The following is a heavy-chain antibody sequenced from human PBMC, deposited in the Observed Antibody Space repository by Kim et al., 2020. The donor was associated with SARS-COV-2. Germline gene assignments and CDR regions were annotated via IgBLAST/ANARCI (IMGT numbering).Heavy chain of an antibody. CDR2: ISSSSSTI. Sequence: GGSLRLSCAASGFTFSSYSMNWVRQAPGKGLEWVSYISSSSSTIYYADSVKGRFTISRDNAKNSLYLQMNSLRDEDTAVYYCARSLGSYSSGGPVGAFDIWGQGTMVTVSS. CDR3: ARSLGSYSSGGPVGAFDI. J-gene: IGHJ3*02. V-gene: IGHV3-48*02. D-gene: IGHD6-19*01. CDR1: GFTFSSYS.